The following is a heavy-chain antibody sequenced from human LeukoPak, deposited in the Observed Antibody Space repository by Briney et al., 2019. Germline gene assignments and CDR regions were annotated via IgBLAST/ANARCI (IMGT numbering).Heavy chain of an antibody. D-gene: IGHD1-26*01. CDR2: ISYDGSNK. CDR3: AKELGDDNGGYFDY. V-gene: IGHV3-30-3*01. J-gene: IGHJ4*02. CDR1: GFTFSSYA. Sequence: SGGSLRLSCAASGFTFSSYAMHWVRQAPGKGLEWVAVISYDGSNKYYADSVKGRFTISRDNSKNTLYLQMNSLRAEDTAVYYCAKELGDDNGGYFDYWGQGTLVTVSS.